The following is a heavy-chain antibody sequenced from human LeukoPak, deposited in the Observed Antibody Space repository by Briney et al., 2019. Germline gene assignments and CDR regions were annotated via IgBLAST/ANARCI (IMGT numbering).Heavy chain of an antibody. CDR1: GFTFSSYA. D-gene: IGHD1-26*01. J-gene: IGHJ6*03. CDR2: ISGSGGST. V-gene: IGHV3-23*01. CDR3: AKERGRRSYYVDYYYYMDA. Sequence: ESGGSLRLSCAASGFTFSSYAMSWVRQAPGKGLEWVSAISGSGGSTYYADSVKGRFTISRDNSKNTLYLQMNSLRAEDTAVYYCAKERGRRSYYVDYYYYMDAWGKGTTVTVSS.